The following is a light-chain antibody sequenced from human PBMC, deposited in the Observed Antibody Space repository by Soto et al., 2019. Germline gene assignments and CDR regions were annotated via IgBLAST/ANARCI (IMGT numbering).Light chain of an antibody. Sequence: QSALTQPASVSGSPGQSITISCTGTSSDVGGYNFVSWYQQHPGKAPKLMIYDVSNRPSGVSNRFSGSKSGNTASLTISGLQAEGEADYYCSSFTGGSTLIVFGTGTKLTVL. J-gene: IGLJ1*01. CDR2: DVS. CDR3: SSFTGGSTLIV. CDR1: SSDVGGYNF. V-gene: IGLV2-14*03.